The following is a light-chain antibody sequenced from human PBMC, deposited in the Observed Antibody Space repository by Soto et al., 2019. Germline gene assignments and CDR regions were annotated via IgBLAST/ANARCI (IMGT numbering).Light chain of an antibody. CDR2: KAS. J-gene: IGKJ1*01. CDR3: QRYYDYSWT. Sequence: IQMTQSPSTLSASVGDRVAITCRASQSIGIWLAWYQKKPGKAPRFLIYKASTLQTVVTSRFNGSGSGTEFALTVSLLQPDDFAAYYRQRYYDYSWTFGQGTRVAIK. V-gene: IGKV1-5*03. CDR1: QSIGIW.